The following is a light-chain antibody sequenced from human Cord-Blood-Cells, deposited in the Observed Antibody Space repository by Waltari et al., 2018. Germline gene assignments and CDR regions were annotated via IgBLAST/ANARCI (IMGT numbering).Light chain of an antibody. Sequence: QSALTQPASVSGSPGQSITISCTGTSSDVGGYNYVSWYQQHPGKAPKLMISDVSKRPSGVSKRFSGCKSGNTASLTISGLQAEDEADYYCSSYTSSSTWVFGGGTKLTVL. J-gene: IGLJ3*02. CDR3: SSYTSSSTWV. CDR1: SSDVGGYNY. CDR2: DVS. V-gene: IGLV2-14*01.